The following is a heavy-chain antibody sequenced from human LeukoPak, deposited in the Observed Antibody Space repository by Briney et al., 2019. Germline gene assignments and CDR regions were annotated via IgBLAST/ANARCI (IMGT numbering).Heavy chain of an antibody. CDR3: ARGGYPYYYGMDV. CDR2: IYHSGST. V-gene: IGHV4-4*02. Sequence: PSGTLSLTCAVSGGPISSSNWWSWVRQPPGKGLEWIGEIYHSGSTNYNPSLKSRVTISVDTSKNQFSLKLSSVTAADTAVYYCARGGYPYYYGMDVWGQGTTVTVSS. J-gene: IGHJ6*02. D-gene: IGHD5-18*01. CDR1: GGPISSSNW.